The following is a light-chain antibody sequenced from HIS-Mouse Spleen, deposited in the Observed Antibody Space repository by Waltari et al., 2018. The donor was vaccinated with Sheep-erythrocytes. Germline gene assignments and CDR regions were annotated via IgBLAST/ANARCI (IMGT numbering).Light chain of an antibody. J-gene: IGLJ2*01. CDR1: SSDVGSYNL. Sequence: QSALTQPASVSGSPGQSITISCTGTSSDVGSYNLVSWYQQHPGKAPKLMIYEGSKRRSGVSNRFSGSKSGNTASLTISGRQAEDEADYYCCSYAGSSTLVFGGGTKLTVL. V-gene: IGLV2-23*01. CDR3: CSYAGSSTLV. CDR2: EGS.